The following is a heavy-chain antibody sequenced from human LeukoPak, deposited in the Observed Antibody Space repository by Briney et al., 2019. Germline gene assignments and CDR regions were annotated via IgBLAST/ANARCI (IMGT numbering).Heavy chain of an antibody. Sequence: SQTLSLTCAISGDSVSSNSAAWDWIRQSPSRGLEWLGRTYYRSKWYNDYAVSVKSRITINPDTSKNQFSMQLNSVTPEDTAVYYCARGYCTNGVCYNFDYWGQGTLVTVSS. CDR3: ARGYCTNGVCYNFDY. CDR1: GDSVSSNSAA. D-gene: IGHD2-8*01. V-gene: IGHV6-1*01. CDR2: TYYRSKWYN. J-gene: IGHJ4*02.